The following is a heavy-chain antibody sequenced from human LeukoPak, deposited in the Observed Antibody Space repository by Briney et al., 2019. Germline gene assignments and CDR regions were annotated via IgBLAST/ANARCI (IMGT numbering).Heavy chain of an antibody. V-gene: IGHV1-69*13. CDR1: GGTFSSYA. J-gene: IGHJ4*02. Sequence: SVKVSCKASGGTFSSYAISWVRQAPGQGLEWMGGIIPIFGTANYAQKFQGRVTITADESTSTAYMELSSLRSEDTAVYYCARARGDDFWSGYSKVFDYWGQGTLVTVSS. CDR3: ARARGDDFWSGYSKVFDY. CDR2: IIPIFGTA. D-gene: IGHD3-3*01.